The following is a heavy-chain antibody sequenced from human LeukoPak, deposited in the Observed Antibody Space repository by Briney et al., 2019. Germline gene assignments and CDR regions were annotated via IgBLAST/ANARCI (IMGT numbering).Heavy chain of an antibody. CDR3: ARDPADWDWFDP. D-gene: IGHD2-21*01. CDR1: GFTFSSYS. J-gene: IGHJ5*02. CDR2: ISSSSSYI. Sequence: GGSLRLSCAASGFTFSSYSMNWVRQAPGKGLEWVSSISSSSSYIYYADSVKGRFIISRDNAKNSLYLQVNSLRAEDTAVYYCARDPADWDWFDPWGQGTLVTVSS. V-gene: IGHV3-21*01.